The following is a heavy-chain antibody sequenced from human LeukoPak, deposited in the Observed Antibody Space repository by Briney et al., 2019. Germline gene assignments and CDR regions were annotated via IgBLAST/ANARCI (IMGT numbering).Heavy chain of an antibody. CDR2: INPNSSGT. Sequence: ASVKVSCKASGYTFTGYYMHWVRQAPGQGLEWMGWINPNSSGTNYAQKFQGRVTMTRDTSISTAYMELSRLRSDDTAVYYCARVYYYDSSGYPTAIYYFDYWGQGTLVTVSS. V-gene: IGHV1-2*02. CDR1: GYTFTGYY. CDR3: ARVYYYDSSGYPTAIYYFDY. J-gene: IGHJ4*02. D-gene: IGHD3-22*01.